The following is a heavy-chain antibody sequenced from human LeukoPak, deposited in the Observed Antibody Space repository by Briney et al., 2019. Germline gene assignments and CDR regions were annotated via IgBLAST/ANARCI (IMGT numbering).Heavy chain of an antibody. J-gene: IGHJ3*02. V-gene: IGHV3-23*01. Sequence: GGSLRLSCAASGFTFSNYAMSWVRQAPGKGLEWVSASSGSGGITYYADSVKGRFTISRDNSKNTLYLQMNGLRAEDTAVYYCAKDRRGNAPRGAFDIWGQGTMVTVSS. D-gene: IGHD1-1*01. CDR1: GFTFSNYA. CDR3: AKDRRGNAPRGAFDI. CDR2: SSGSGGIT.